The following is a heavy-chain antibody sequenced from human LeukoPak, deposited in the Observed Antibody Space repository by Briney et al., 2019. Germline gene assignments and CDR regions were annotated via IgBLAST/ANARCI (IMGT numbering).Heavy chain of an antibody. V-gene: IGHV3-30-3*01. CDR3: TRDRYYYDNSGYYIY. Sequence: PGRSLRLSCAASGFTFGSYAMHWVRQAPGKGLEWVAVISYNGYNEYYADSVKGRFTISRDNSNNTLYLQMNSLRAEDTAVYYCTRDRYYYDNSGYYIYWGQGTLVTVSS. J-gene: IGHJ4*02. CDR1: GFTFGSYA. D-gene: IGHD3-22*01. CDR2: ISYNGYNE.